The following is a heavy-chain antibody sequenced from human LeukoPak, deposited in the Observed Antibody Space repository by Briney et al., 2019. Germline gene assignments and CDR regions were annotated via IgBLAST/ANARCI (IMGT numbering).Heavy chain of an antibody. CDR2: IYPGDSDS. D-gene: IGHD3-16*02. CDR1: GYSFSNYW. Sequence: GESLKISCKGSGYSFSNYWIAWVRQMPGKGLEWMGIIYPGDSDSKYSRSFQGQVTTSADKSINTAYLQWSSLKASDTAMYYCARQVLSRDAFDIWGQGTLVTVSS. CDR3: ARQVLSRDAFDI. V-gene: IGHV5-51*01. J-gene: IGHJ3*02.